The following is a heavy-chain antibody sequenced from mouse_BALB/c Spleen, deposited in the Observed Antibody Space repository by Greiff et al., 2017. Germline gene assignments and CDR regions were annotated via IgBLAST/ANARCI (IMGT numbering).Heavy chain of an antibody. D-gene: IGHD2-1*01. CDR3: VYYGNYGYFDV. V-gene: IGHV14-1*02. CDR1: GFNIKDYY. Sequence: EVQLQESGAELVRPGALVKLSCKASGFNIKDYYMHWVKQRPEQGLEWIGWIDPENGNTIYDPKFQGKASITADTSSNTAYLQLSSLTSEDTAVYYCVYYGNYGYFDVWGAGTTVTVSS. J-gene: IGHJ1*01. CDR2: IDPENGNT.